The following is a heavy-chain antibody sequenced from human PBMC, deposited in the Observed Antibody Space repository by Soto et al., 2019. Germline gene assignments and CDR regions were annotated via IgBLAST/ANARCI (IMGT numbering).Heavy chain of an antibody. CDR3: ARYGVLLWFGELLGWFDP. CDR1: GGSISSGGHY. D-gene: IGHD3-10*01. V-gene: IGHV4-31*03. J-gene: IGHJ5*02. CDR2: IYYSGST. Sequence: SETLSLTCTVSGGSISSGGHYWSWIRQHPGKGLEWIGYIYYSGSTYYNPSLKSRVTISVDTSKNQFSLKLSSVTAADTAVYYCARYGVLLWFGELLGWFDPWGQGTLVTVSS.